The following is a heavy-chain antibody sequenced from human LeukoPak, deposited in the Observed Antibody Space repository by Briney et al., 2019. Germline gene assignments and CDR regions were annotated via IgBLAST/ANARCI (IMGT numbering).Heavy chain of an antibody. V-gene: IGHV4-34*01. D-gene: IGHD3-3*01. CDR1: GGSFSGYY. Sequence: SETLSLTCAVYGGSFSGYYWSWIRQPPGKGLEWIGEINHSGSTNYNPSLKSRVTISVDTSKNQFSLKLSSVTAADTAVYYCARGRITIFGVVLLNLPRNNWFDPWGQGTLVTVSS. CDR2: INHSGST. J-gene: IGHJ5*02. CDR3: ARGRITIFGVVLLNLPRNNWFDP.